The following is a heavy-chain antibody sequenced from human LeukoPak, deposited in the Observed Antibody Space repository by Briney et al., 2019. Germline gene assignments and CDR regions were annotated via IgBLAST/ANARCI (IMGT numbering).Heavy chain of an antibody. CDR2: IFPSGGEI. Sequence: GGSLRLSCAASGFTFSTFAMIWVRQPPGNGQEWVSSIFPSGGEIHYADSVRGRFTISRDNSKSTLSLQMNSLRAEDTAIYYCATYRQVLLPFESWGQGTLVTVSS. D-gene: IGHD2-8*02. CDR1: GFTFSTFA. V-gene: IGHV3-23*01. J-gene: IGHJ4*02. CDR3: ATYRQVLLPFES.